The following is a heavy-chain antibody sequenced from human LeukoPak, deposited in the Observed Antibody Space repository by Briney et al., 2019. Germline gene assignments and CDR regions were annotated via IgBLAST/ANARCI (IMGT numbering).Heavy chain of an antibody. CDR3: VKTMVTFGGLIRTDAFDV. Sequence: GGSLRLSCAASGFTFSYYDMHWVRQAPGKGLEWVAVIWYDGSNKYYADSVKGRFTISRDNSKNTLYLQMNSLRAEDTAVYYCVKTMVTFGGLIRTDAFDVWGQGAMVTASS. CDR1: GFTFSYYD. J-gene: IGHJ3*01. CDR2: IWYDGSNK. V-gene: IGHV3-33*06. D-gene: IGHD3-16*01.